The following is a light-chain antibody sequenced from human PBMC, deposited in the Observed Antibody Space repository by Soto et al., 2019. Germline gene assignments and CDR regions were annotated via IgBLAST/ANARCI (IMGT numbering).Light chain of an antibody. CDR3: QQSYSTPLA. J-gene: IGKJ1*01. Sequence: DIQMTQSPSSLSASVGDAVTIACRASQSIRSDLNWYQQKPGKAPNLLIYAASSLQSGVPPRFSGSGSGTDFTLTITSLQPEDSATYYCQQSYSTPLAFGHGTKVDI. V-gene: IGKV1-39*01. CDR1: QSIRSD. CDR2: AAS.